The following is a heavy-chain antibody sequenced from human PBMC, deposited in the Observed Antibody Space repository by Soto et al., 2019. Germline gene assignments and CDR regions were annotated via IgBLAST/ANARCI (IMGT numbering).Heavy chain of an antibody. D-gene: IGHD3-16*01. J-gene: IGHJ3*01. V-gene: IGHV1-69*02. CDR1: GGTFSTYI. CDR3: ARGRITSRAAAFDL. CDR2: IIPIPDIT. Sequence: QVQLVQSGAEVKKPGSSVKVSCKAPGGTFSTYIISWVRQAPGQGLEWMGRIIPIPDITDNAQKFQGRVTLSADKPTSSAYMELSSLRSQDTAVYYSARGRITSRAAAFDLWGQGTKVTVYS.